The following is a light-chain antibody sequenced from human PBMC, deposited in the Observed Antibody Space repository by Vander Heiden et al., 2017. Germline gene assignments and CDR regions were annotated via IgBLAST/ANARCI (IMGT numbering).Light chain of an antibody. CDR2: GNN. Sequence: SVVTPPPSASATPGRWVTSSCSGSSSNIGVNTVNWFQQLPGTAPKLLIYGNNQRPSGVPDRMSGSKSGTSASLAISGLQSEDEAHYYCVAWDDSLDAFVFGAGTKVTVL. CDR3: VAWDDSLDAFV. J-gene: IGLJ1*01. CDR1: SSNIGVNT. V-gene: IGLV1-44*01.